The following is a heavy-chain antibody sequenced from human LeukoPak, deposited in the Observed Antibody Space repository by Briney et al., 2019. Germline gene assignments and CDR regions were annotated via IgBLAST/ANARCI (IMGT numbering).Heavy chain of an antibody. J-gene: IGHJ4*02. D-gene: IGHD2-2*01. CDR2: IYSGGST. CDR3: ARANQLLYFDY. V-gene: IGHV3-66*01. Sequence: GGSLRLSCAASGFTVSSNYMSWVRQAPGKGLEWVSVIYSGGSTYYADSVKGRFTISRDNSKNTLYLQMNSLRAEDTAVYYCARANQLLYFDYWGQGTLVTVSS. CDR1: GFTVSSNY.